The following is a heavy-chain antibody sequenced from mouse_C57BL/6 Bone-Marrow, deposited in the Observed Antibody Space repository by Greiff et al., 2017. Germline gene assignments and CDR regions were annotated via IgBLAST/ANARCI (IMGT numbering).Heavy chain of an antibody. J-gene: IGHJ3*01. CDR3: ARGDYGSSPAWFAY. D-gene: IGHD1-1*01. CDR2: IDPSDSYT. Sequence: QVQLQQPGAELVRPGTSVKLSCKASGYTFTSYWMHWVKQRPGQGLEWIGVIDPSDSYTNYNQKFKGKATLTVDTSSSTAYMQLSSLTSEDSAVYDCARGDYGSSPAWFAYWGQGTLVTVSA. V-gene: IGHV1-59*01. CDR1: GYTFTSYW.